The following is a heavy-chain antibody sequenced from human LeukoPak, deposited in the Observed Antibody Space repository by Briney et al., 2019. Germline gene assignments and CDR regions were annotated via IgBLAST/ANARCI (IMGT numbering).Heavy chain of an antibody. CDR1: GGSISSSSYY. J-gene: IGHJ5*02. Sequence: TSETLSLTCTVSGGSISSSSYYWGWLRQPPGKGLEWIASIYYSGSTYYNPSLKSRVTISVDTSKNQFSLKLSSVTAADTAVYYCARPPIFGVVNAKLGNWFDPWGQGTLVTVSS. D-gene: IGHD3-3*01. CDR3: ARPPIFGVVNAKLGNWFDP. CDR2: IYYSGST. V-gene: IGHV4-39*01.